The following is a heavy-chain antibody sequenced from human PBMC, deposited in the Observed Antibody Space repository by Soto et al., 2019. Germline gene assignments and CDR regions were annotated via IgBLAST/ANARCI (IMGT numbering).Heavy chain of an antibody. D-gene: IGHD3-16*01. Sequence: QVQLQQSGPGLVKPSQTLSLTCAISGDSVSSNSAAWNWIRQSPSRGLEWLGRTYYRSKWLNDYAVSVKSRIAINPDTSKHQFSLQLSSVIPEDTAVYYCVRGGGNFDYWGQGTLVTVSS. V-gene: IGHV6-1*01. CDR2: TYYRSKWLN. CDR1: GDSVSSNSAA. J-gene: IGHJ4*02. CDR3: VRGGGNFDY.